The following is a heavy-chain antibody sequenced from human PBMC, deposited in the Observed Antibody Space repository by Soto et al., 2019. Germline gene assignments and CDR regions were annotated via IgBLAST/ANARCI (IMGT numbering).Heavy chain of an antibody. V-gene: IGHV3-23*01. CDR2: ISGSGGGT. CDR1: GFTFNSYA. CDR3: AKTFDSSGWFPYNWFDP. J-gene: IGHJ5*02. Sequence: GGSLRLSCAASGFTFNSYAMSWVRQAPGKGLEWVSAISGSGGGTYYADSVKGRFTISRDNFKNMLFLQMNSLRAEDTAVYYCAKTFDSSGWFPYNWFDPWGQGTLVTVS. D-gene: IGHD6-19*01.